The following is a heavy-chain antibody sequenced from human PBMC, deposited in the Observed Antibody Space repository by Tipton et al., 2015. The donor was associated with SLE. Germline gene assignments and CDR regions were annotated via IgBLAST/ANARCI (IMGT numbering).Heavy chain of an antibody. V-gene: IGHV4-38-2*02. Sequence: TLSLTCTVSGYSISSGYYWGWIRQPPGKGLEWIGEINHSGSTNYNPSLKSRVTISVDTSKNQFSLKLSSVTAADTAVYYCARRLVAVVVPAALGWFDPWGQGTLVTVSS. J-gene: IGHJ5*02. CDR2: INHSGST. CDR3: ARRLVAVVVPAALGWFDP. D-gene: IGHD2-2*01. CDR1: GYSISSGYY.